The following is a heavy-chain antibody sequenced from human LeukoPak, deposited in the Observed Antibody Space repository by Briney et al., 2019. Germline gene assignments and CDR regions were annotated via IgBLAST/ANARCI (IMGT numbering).Heavy chain of an antibody. CDR3: ARGRSYYFDY. CDR2: INHSGST. V-gene: IGHV4-34*01. Sequence: KPSETLSLTCAVYVGSFSVYYWSWIRQPPGKGLEWIGEINHSGSTNYNPSLKSRVTISVDTSKNQFSLKLGSVTAADTAVYYCARGRSYYFDYWGQGTLVTVSS. J-gene: IGHJ4*02. CDR1: VGSFSVYY.